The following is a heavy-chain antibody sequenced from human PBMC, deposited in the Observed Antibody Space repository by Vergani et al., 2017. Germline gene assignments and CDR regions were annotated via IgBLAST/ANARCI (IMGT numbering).Heavy chain of an antibody. V-gene: IGHV4-39*02. CDR2: IYYSGST. J-gene: IGHJ4*02. D-gene: IGHD6-13*01. Sequence: QLQLQESGPGLVKPSETLSPTCTVSGGSISSSSYYWGWIRQPPGKGLEWIGSIYYSGSTYHNPSLKSRVTISVDTSKNQFSLKLSSVSAADTAVYYCAREKGMYSSSWYIDYWGQGTLVTVSS. CDR1: GGSISSSSYY. CDR3: AREKGMYSSSWYIDY.